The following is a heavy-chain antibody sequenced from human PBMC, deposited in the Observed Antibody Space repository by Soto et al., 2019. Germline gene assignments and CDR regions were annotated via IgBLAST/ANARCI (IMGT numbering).Heavy chain of an antibody. Sequence: ASVKVSCKASGYTFTSYGISWGRQAPGQGLEWMGWISAYNGNTNYAQKLQGRVTMTTDTSTSTAYMELRSLRSDDTAVYYCARAYCSSTSCVGDWFDPWGQGTLVTVSS. CDR3: ARAYCSSTSCVGDWFDP. D-gene: IGHD2-2*01. J-gene: IGHJ5*02. CDR2: ISAYNGNT. CDR1: GYTFTSYG. V-gene: IGHV1-18*01.